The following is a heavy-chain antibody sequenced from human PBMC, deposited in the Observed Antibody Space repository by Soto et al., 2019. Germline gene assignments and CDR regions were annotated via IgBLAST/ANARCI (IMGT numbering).Heavy chain of an antibody. D-gene: IGHD6-19*01. CDR2: IMPIFGTSGTT. CDR1: GGTFSDYA. CDR3: ATTPGPGIVVAEDYSYYYGMAV. V-gene: IGHV1-69*01. Sequence: QVQLVQSGAEVKKPGSSVKVSCKASGGTFSDYAISWVRQAPGQGLEWMGGIMPIFGTSGTTNYAPKFQDSVTITADESTRTAALELISLRSADTAVYYCATTPGPGIVVAEDYSYYYGMAVWGQGTSVTVSS. J-gene: IGHJ6*02.